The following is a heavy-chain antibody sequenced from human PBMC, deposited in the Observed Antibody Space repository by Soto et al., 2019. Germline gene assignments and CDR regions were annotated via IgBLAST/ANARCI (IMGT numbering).Heavy chain of an antibody. CDR1: GFSLSTSGVG. J-gene: IGHJ4*02. Sequence: SGPTLVNPTQTLTLTCTFSGFSLSTSGVGVGWIRQPPGKALEWLALIYWDDDKPYSPSLKSRLTITKDTSKNQVVLKMTNMDPVDTSTYYCARVDHPSHFDYWGQGTLVTVSS. V-gene: IGHV2-5*02. CDR2: IYWDDDK. D-gene: IGHD3-9*01. CDR3: ARVDHPSHFDY.